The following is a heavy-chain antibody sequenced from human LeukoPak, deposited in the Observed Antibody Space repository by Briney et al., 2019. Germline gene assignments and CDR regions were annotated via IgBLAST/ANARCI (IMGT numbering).Heavy chain of an antibody. J-gene: IGHJ4*02. CDR2: ISGSGGST. Sequence: GGTLRLSCAASGFTFSSYGMSWVRQAPGKGLEWVSAISGSGGSTYYADSVKGRFTISRDNSKNTLYLQMNSLRAEDTAVYYCAKDRNWNYDPSDYWGQGTLVTVSS. CDR3: AKDRNWNYDPSDY. CDR1: GFTFSSYG. D-gene: IGHD1-7*01. V-gene: IGHV3-23*01.